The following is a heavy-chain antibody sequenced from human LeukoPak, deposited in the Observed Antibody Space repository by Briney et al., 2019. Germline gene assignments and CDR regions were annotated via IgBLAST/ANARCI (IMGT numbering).Heavy chain of an antibody. J-gene: IGHJ4*02. V-gene: IGHV1-69*13. CDR3: AHQQLGSSEFDY. CDR2: IIPIFGTA. CDR1: GGTFSSYA. D-gene: IGHD6-13*01. Sequence: SVKVSCKASGGTFSSYAISWVRQAPGQGLEWMGGIIPIFGTANYAQKFQGRVTITADDSTSTAYMELSSLRSEDTAVYYCAHQQLGSSEFDYWGQGTLVTVSS.